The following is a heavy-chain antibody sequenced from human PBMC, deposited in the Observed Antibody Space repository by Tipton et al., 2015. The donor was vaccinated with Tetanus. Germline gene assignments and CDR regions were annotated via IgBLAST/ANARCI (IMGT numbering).Heavy chain of an antibody. J-gene: IGHJ4*02. CDR1: GFTVSSNY. Sequence: GSLRLSCAASGFTVSSNYMNWVRQAPGKGLEWVSVIYSGGSTYYADSVKGRFTISRDNSKNTLYLQMNSLRVEDTAVHYCARARGVAVAGGDYWGPATLVTVSS. V-gene: IGHV3-66*01. D-gene: IGHD6-19*01. CDR3: ARARGVAVAGGDY. CDR2: IYSGGST.